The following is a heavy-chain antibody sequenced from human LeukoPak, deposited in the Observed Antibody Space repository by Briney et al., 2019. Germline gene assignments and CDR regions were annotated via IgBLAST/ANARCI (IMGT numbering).Heavy chain of an antibody. J-gene: IGHJ4*02. CDR1: GFTFSSYA. CDR2: LSASGGLT. Sequence: GGSLRLSCAASGFTFSSYAMSWVRQAPGKGLEWVAGLSASGGLTYYADSVKGRFTISRDNSKNTLYLQMNSLRTDDTAVYYCAKGGSSYSEMDYWGQGTLVTVSS. V-gene: IGHV3-23*01. CDR3: AKGGSSYSEMDY. D-gene: IGHD3-22*01.